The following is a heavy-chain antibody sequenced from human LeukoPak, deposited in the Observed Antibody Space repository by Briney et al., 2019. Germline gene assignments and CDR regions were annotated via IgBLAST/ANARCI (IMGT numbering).Heavy chain of an antibody. D-gene: IGHD2-15*01. J-gene: IGHJ6*02. CDR2: INPSGGST. CDR1: GYTFTSYY. V-gene: IGHV1-46*01. CDR3: ARDRGYCSGGSCSGHYYYGMDV. Sequence: GASVKVSCTASGYTFTSYYMHWVRQAPGQGLEWMGIINPSGGSTSYAQKFQGRVTMTRDTSTSTVYMELSSLRSEDTAVYYCARDRGYCSGGSCSGHYYYGMDVWGQGTTVTVSS.